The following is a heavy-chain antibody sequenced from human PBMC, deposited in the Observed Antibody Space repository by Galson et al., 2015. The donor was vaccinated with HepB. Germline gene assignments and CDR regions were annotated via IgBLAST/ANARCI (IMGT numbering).Heavy chain of an antibody. CDR2: IFPIFGTP. D-gene: IGHD1/OR15-1a*01. CDR1: GGTLITSG. CDR3: GRVRSPPFGEQHALHYYGMDV. V-gene: IGHV1-69*06. Sequence: SVKVSCKASGGTLITSGINWVRQAPGQGLEWMGGIFPIFGTPKYAQKFQGRVTITADKSTSTVHMELSSLRSEDTAVYYCGRVRSPPFGEQHALHYYGMDVWGQGTMVTVSS. J-gene: IGHJ6*02.